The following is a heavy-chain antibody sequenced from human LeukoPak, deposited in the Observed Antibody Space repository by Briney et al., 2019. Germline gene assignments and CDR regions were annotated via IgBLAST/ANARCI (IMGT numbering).Heavy chain of an antibody. Sequence: PGGSLRLSCAASGFTFSSYAMSWVRQAPGRGLEWVSSLSDSCGGTYYADSVEGRFTISRDNSKNKLYLQMNSLRAEDTAVYYCAKDLAYGGNSPFDYWGQGTLVTVSS. CDR3: AKDLAYGGNSPFDY. D-gene: IGHD4-23*01. CDR2: LSDSCGGT. CDR1: GFTFSSYA. J-gene: IGHJ4*02. V-gene: IGHV3-23*01.